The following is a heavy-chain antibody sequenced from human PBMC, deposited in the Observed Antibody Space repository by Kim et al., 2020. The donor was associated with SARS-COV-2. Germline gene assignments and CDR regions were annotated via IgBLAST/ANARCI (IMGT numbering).Heavy chain of an antibody. J-gene: IGHJ4*02. D-gene: IGHD2-15*01. V-gene: IGHV4-59*01. Sequence: PPLESRVTISVDTSKNQFSLKLSSVTAAGTAVYYCASNTQYCSGGSCYSSWGQGTLVTVSS. CDR3: ASNTQYCSGGSCYSS.